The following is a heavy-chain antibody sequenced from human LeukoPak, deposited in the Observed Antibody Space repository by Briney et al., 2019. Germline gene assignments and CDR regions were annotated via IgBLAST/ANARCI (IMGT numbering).Heavy chain of an antibody. Sequence: ALVKVSCKVSGYTLTELSMHWVRQAPGKGLEWMGGSDPEDGETIYAQKFQGRVTMTEDTSTDTAYMELSSLRSEDTAVYYCATDLRAVAGSPLGYWGQGALVTVSS. CDR1: GYTLTELS. D-gene: IGHD6-19*01. J-gene: IGHJ4*02. CDR2: SDPEDGET. CDR3: ATDLRAVAGSPLGY. V-gene: IGHV1-24*01.